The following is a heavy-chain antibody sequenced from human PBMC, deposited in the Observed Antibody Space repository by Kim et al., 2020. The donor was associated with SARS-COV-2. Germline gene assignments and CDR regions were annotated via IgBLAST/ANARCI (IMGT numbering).Heavy chain of an antibody. CDR3: ARLGLRYYFDY. Sequence: SETLSLTCTVSGVSISSSSYYWGWIRQPPGKGLEWIGSIYYSGSTYYNPSLKSRVTISVDTSKNQFSLKLSSVTAADTAVYYCARLGLRYYFDYWGQGT. CDR2: IYYSGST. J-gene: IGHJ4*02. V-gene: IGHV4-39*07. CDR1: GVSISSSSYY. D-gene: IGHD4-17*01.